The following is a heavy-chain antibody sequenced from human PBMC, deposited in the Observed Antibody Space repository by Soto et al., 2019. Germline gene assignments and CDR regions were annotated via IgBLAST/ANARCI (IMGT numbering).Heavy chain of an antibody. CDR1: GETFNIYY. J-gene: IGHJ6*02. V-gene: IGHV1-46*02. CDR2: INPSGGSA. Sequence: ASVKVSCSASGETFNIYYVHCVRQANGQGLEWMGIINPSGGSASYARKFQARVALSRDTSTSTVYMEVSGLSSDDTAVYYCARDPNFSLTFHYYGMDVWGQGTTVTVSS. CDR3: ARDPNFSLTFHYYGMDV.